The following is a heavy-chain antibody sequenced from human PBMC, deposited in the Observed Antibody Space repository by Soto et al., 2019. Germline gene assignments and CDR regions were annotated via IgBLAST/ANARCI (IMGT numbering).Heavy chain of an antibody. D-gene: IGHD2-2*01. CDR1: GGSFSGYY. CDR3: ARPRSTSWTGAFDV. J-gene: IGHJ3*01. Sequence: PSETLSLTCAVYGGSFSGYYWSWIRQPPGKGLEWIGEINHSGSTNYNPSLKSRVTVSVDTSKNQIALQLTYVTAADTAVYYCARPRSTSWTGAFDVWGQGTMVTVSS. V-gene: IGHV4-34*01. CDR2: INHSGST.